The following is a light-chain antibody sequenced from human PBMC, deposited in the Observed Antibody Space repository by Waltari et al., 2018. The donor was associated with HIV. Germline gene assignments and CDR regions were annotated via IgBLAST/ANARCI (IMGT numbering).Light chain of an antibody. V-gene: IGKV1-39*01. CDR3: QQSYSTPWT. CDR2: AAS. CDR1: QSNSSY. J-gene: IGKJ1*01. Sequence: DIQMTQSPSSLSASVGDRVTITCRASQSNSSYLIWYQQKPGKAPKLLIYAASSLRSGVPSRFSGSGSGTDFTLTISSLQPEDFATYYCQQSYSTPWTFGQGTKVEIK.